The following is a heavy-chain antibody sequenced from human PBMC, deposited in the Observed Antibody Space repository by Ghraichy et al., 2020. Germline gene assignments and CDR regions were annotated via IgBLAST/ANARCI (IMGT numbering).Heavy chain of an antibody. J-gene: IGHJ4*02. CDR2: IIPIFGTA. D-gene: IGHD5-24*01. CDR1: GGTFSSYA. Sequence: SVKVSCKASGGTFSSYAISWVRQAPGQGLEWMGGIIPIFGTANYAQKFQGRVTITADESTSTAYMELSSLRSEDTAVYYCAAHSRDGYNVPDFLSDYWGQGTLVTVSS. CDR3: AAHSRDGYNVPDFLSDY. V-gene: IGHV1-69*13.